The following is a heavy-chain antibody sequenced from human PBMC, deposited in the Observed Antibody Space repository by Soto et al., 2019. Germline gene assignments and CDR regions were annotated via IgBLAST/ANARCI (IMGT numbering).Heavy chain of an antibody. D-gene: IGHD1-26*01. CDR2: INPNSGGT. J-gene: IGHJ6*02. V-gene: IGHV1-2*02. CDR1: GYTFTGYY. CDR3: ARDRDIGNRSRSYDWGRGMDV. Sequence: QVQLVQSGAEVKKPGASVKVSCKASGYTFTGYYMHWVRQAPGQGLEWMGWINPNSGGTNYAQKFQGRVTLTRDTSISTAYMELSRLGSDDTAVYYCARDRDIGNRSRSYDWGRGMDVWGQGTTVTVSS.